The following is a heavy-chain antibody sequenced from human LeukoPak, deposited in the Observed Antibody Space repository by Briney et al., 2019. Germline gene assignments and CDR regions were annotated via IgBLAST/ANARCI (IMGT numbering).Heavy chain of an antibody. CDR3: AREGLAGFGELLSPDAFDI. D-gene: IGHD3-10*01. J-gene: IGHJ3*02. V-gene: IGHV1-3*01. Sequence: GASVKVSCKASGYTFTSYAMHWVRQAPGQRLEWMGWINAGNGNTKYSQKFQGGVTITRDTSASTAYMELSSLRSEDTAVYYCAREGLAGFGELLSPDAFDIWGQGTMVTVSS. CDR1: GYTFTSYA. CDR2: INAGNGNT.